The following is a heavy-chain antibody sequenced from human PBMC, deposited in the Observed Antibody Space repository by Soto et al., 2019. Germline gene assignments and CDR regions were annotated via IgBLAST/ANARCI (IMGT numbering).Heavy chain of an antibody. CDR3: AKEVNYDSSGSDY. V-gene: IGHV3-30*18. CDR1: GFTFSSYC. Sequence: QVQLVESGGGVVQPGRSLRLSCAASGFTFSSYCMHWVRQAPGKGLEWVAVISYDGSNKYYADSVKGRFTISRDNSKNPLYLQMNILRAEDTAVYYCAKEVNYDSSGSDYWGQGTLVTVSS. D-gene: IGHD3-22*01. J-gene: IGHJ4*02. CDR2: ISYDGSNK.